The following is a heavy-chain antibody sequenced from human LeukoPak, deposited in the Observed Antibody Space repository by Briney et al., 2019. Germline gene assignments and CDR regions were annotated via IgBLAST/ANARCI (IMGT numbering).Heavy chain of an antibody. CDR2: INHSGSA. Sequence: SETLSLTCAVYGGSFSGYYWSWIRQPPGKGLEWIGEINHSGSANYNPSLKSRVTISVDTSKNQFSLKLSSVTAADTAMYYCARNYYYDSSGYYPGYFDYWGQGTLVTVSS. CDR1: GGSFSGYY. V-gene: IGHV4-34*01. D-gene: IGHD3-22*01. J-gene: IGHJ4*02. CDR3: ARNYYYDSSGYYPGYFDY.